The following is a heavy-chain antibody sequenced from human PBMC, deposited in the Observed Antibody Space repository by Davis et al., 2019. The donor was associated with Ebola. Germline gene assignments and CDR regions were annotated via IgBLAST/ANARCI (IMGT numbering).Heavy chain of an antibody. CDR2: ISGSGGST. D-gene: IGHD6-13*01. V-gene: IGHV3-23*01. CDR1: GFTFSIFA. Sequence: PGGSLRLSCAASGFTFSIFAMTWVRQAPGKGLEWVSGISGSGGSTYYADSVKGRFTISRDSSKNTLYLQMNSLRAEDTAVYYCAKVRYYSTWRGGFDSWGQGTRVTVSS. J-gene: IGHJ4*02. CDR3: AKVRYYSTWRGGFDS.